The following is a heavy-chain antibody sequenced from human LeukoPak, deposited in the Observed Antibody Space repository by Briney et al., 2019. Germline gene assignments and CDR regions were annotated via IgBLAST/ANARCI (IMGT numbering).Heavy chain of an antibody. CDR2: IGTAGDT. D-gene: IGHD2-15*01. V-gene: IGHV3-13*01. J-gene: IGHJ3*02. CDR3: AGSSGHDAFDI. Sequence: GGSLRLSCAAPGFTFSSYDMHWVRQATGKGLEWVSAIGTAGDTYYPGSVKGRFTISRENAKNSLYLQMNSLRAGDTAVYYCAGSSGHDAFDIWGQGTMVTVSS. CDR1: GFTFSSYD.